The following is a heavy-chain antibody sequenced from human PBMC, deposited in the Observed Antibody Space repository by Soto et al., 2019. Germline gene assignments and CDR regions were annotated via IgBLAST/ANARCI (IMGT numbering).Heavy chain of an antibody. J-gene: IGHJ6*02. CDR1: GGTFSSYA. CDR3: ARPTLLVPAAPRQDTYYYYYYGMDV. CDR2: IIPIFGTA. Sequence: GASVKVSCKASGGTFSSYAISWVRQAPGQGLEWMGGIIPIFGTANYAQKFQGRVTITADESTSTAYMELSSLRSEDTSVYYCARPTLLVPAAPRQDTYYYYYYGMDVWGQETAVTVSS. D-gene: IGHD2-2*01. V-gene: IGHV1-69*13.